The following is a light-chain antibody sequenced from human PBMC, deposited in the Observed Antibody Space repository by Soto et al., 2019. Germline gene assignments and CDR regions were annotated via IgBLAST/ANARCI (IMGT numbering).Light chain of an antibody. CDR2: GNT. V-gene: IGLV1-40*01. CDR3: QSYDRLSGYV. J-gene: IGLJ1*01. Sequence: QSVLTQPPSVSGAPGQRVTISCTGSSSNIGAGYDVHWYQQVPGTAPKLLIYGNTNRPSGVPDRFSGSKSGTSASLAITGLQAEDEADYYCQSYDRLSGYVFGPGTQLTVL. CDR1: SSNIGAGYD.